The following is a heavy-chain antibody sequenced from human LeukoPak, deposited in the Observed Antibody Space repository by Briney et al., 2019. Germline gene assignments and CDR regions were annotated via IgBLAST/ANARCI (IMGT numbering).Heavy chain of an antibody. CDR3: ARLVLYCSSTSCYRIFDY. CDR2: IYYSGST. Sequence: PSETLSLTCTVSGGSISSSSYYWGWIRQPPGQGLEWIGSIYYSGSTYYNPSLKSRVTISVDTSKNQFSLKLSSVTAADTAMYYCARLVLYCSSTSCYRIFDYWGQGTLVTVSS. D-gene: IGHD2-2*01. J-gene: IGHJ4*02. V-gene: IGHV4-39*01. CDR1: GGSISSSSYY.